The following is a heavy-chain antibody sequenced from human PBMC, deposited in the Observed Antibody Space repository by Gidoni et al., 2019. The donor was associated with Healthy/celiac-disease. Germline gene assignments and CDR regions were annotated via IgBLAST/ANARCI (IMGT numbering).Heavy chain of an antibody. CDR3: ARGKGGDWRYYYYYYGMDV. D-gene: IGHD2-21*02. V-gene: IGHV1-8*01. J-gene: IGHJ6*02. CDR2: MNPNSGNT. Sequence: QVQLVQSGAEVKKPGASVKVSCKASGYTFTSYDINWVRQATGQGLEWMGWMNPNSGNTGYAQKFQGRVTMTRNTSISTAYMELSSLRSEDTAVYYCARGKGGDWRYYYYYYGMDVWGQGTTVTVSS. CDR1: GYTFTSYD.